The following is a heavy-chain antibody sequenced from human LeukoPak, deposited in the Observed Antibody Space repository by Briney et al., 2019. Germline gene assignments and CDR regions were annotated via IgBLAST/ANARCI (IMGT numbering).Heavy chain of an antibody. J-gene: IGHJ4*02. CDR3: AKTRVAAAGTGSDY. Sequence: SETLSLTCTVSGGSISSGGYYWSWIRQHPGKGLEWIGYIYYSGSTYYNPSLKSRVTISVDTSKNQFSLKLSSVTAADTAVYYCAKTRVAAAGTGSDYWGQGTLVTVSS. CDR1: GGSISSGGYY. D-gene: IGHD6-13*01. CDR2: IYYSGST. V-gene: IGHV4-31*03.